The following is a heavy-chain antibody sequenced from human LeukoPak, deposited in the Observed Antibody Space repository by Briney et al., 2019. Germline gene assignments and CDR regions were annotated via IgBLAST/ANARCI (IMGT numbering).Heavy chain of an antibody. CDR3: ARDPDFWSGYYNFDY. CDR2: ISYSGIT. Sequence: SETLSLTCTVSGGSISSTSYYWGWIRQPPGKGLEWIGSISYSGITYYNPSLKSRVTISVDTSKNQFSLKLNSVTAADTAVYYCARDPDFWSGYYNFDYWGQGTLVTVSS. J-gene: IGHJ4*02. CDR1: GGSISSTSYY. D-gene: IGHD3-3*01. V-gene: IGHV4-39*07.